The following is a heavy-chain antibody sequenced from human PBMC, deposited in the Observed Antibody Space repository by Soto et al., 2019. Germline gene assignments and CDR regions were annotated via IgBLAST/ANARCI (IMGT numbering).Heavy chain of an antibody. Sequence: GGSLRLSCAASGFTFDHHAMHWVRQAPGKGLEWVSGISYNSGSIGYAASVKGRFTISRDNAKNSLYLQMNSLRVEDTALYYCAKTRVDFWRRYFAQDFDFWGHGTLVTVYS. V-gene: IGHV3-9*01. CDR1: GFTFDHHA. CDR3: AKTRVDFWRRYFAQDFDF. J-gene: IGHJ4*01. CDR2: ISYNSGSI. D-gene: IGHD3-3*01.